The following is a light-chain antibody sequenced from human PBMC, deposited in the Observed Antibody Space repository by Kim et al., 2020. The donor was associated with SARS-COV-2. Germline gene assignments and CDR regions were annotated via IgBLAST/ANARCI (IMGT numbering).Light chain of an antibody. CDR1: QSVLSSSSYRHH. J-gene: IGKJ2*01. Sequence: TATINCKSRQSVLSSSSYRHHLAWYQQKSGQPPKLLIFWASVRESGVPDRFSGSGSGTDFTLTISSLQAEDVAVYYCQQYFSPPYTFGQGTKLEI. V-gene: IGKV4-1*01. CDR3: QQYFSPPYT. CDR2: WAS.